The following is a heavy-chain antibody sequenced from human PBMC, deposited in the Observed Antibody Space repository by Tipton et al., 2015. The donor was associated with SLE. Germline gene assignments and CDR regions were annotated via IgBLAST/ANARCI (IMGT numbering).Heavy chain of an antibody. J-gene: IGHJ4*02. CDR3: ARGENVDN. Sequence: QSGAEVKKPGASVTVSCKASGYAFTSYYIHWLRQAPGQGLEWMGIINPASGSATYAQKFRGRVTMTRDLSTTTVYMGLSGPRSDDTAVFFCARGENVDNWGQGTLVSVSS. CDR1: GYAFTSYY. V-gene: IGHV1-46*01. CDR2: INPASGSA.